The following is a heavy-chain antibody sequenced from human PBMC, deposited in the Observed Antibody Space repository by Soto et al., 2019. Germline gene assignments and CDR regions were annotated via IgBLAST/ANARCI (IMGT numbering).Heavy chain of an antibody. V-gene: IGHV4-59*01. CDR1: GGSISSYY. CDR2: IYYSGST. CDR3: ARERSSGWWDYFDY. D-gene: IGHD6-19*01. J-gene: IGHJ4*02. Sequence: PSETLSLTCTVSGGSISSYYWSWIRQPPGKGLGWIGYIYYSGSTNYNPSLKSRVTISVDTSKNQFSLKLSSVTAADTAVYYCARERSSGWWDYFDYWGQGTLVTVSS.